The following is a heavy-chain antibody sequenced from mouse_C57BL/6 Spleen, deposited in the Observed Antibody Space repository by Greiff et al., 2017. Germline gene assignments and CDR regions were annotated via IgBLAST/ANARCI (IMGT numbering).Heavy chain of an antibody. CDR2: IWTGGGP. V-gene: IGHV2-9-1*01. CDR3: ARKNGYYYGSSPSWYFDV. Sequence: VHLVESGPGLVAPSQSLSITCTVSGFSLTSYAISWVRQPPGKGLEWLGVIWTGGGPNYNSALKSRLSISKDNSKSQVFLKMNRLQTDDTARYYCARKNGYYYGSSPSWYFDVWGTGTTVTVSS. CDR1: GFSLTSYA. D-gene: IGHD1-1*01. J-gene: IGHJ1*03.